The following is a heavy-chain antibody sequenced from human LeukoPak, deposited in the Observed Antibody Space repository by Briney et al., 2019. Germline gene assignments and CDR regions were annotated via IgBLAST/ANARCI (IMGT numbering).Heavy chain of an antibody. V-gene: IGHV3-30*18. Sequence: GGSLRLSCAASGFTFSSSGMHWVRQAPGKGLEWVAVISYDGSNKYYADSVKGRFTFSRDNSKNTLYLQMNSLRAEDTAVYYCAKVSYITMRVVVITGFDYWGQGTLVTVSS. CDR3: AKVSYITMRVVVITGFDY. CDR1: GFTFSSSG. J-gene: IGHJ4*02. CDR2: ISYDGSNK. D-gene: IGHD3-22*01.